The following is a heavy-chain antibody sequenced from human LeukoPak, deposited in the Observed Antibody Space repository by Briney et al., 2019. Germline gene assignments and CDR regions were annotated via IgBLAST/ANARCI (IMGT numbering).Heavy chain of an antibody. V-gene: IGHV3-23*01. Sequence: PGGSLRLSCAASGFTFSSYGMSWVRQAPGKGLEWVSAISGSGGSTYYADSVKGRFTISRDNSKNTLYLQMNSLRAEDTAVYYCAKVPTYGSGSHWFDPWGQGTLVTVSS. CDR2: ISGSGGST. D-gene: IGHD3-10*01. J-gene: IGHJ5*02. CDR1: GFTFSSYG. CDR3: AKVPTYGSGSHWFDP.